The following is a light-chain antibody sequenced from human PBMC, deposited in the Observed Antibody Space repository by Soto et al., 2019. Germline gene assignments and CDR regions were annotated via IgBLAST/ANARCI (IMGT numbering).Light chain of an antibody. CDR1: QSVSSSY. J-gene: IGKJ1*01. CDR3: QQYSSSRT. CDR2: DAS. Sequence: EIVLTQSPDTLSLSPGERATLSCRASQSVSSSYLAWYQQKPGQAPRLLMYDASSRATGIPDRFSGSGSGTDFTLTISRLEPEDFAVYYCQQYSSSRTFGQGTKVDI. V-gene: IGKV3-20*01.